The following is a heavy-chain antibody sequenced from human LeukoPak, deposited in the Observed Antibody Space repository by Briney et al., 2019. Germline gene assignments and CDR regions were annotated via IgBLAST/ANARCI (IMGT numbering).Heavy chain of an antibody. Sequence: ASVKVSCKASGYTFTGYYMHWVRQAPGQGLEWMGWINPNSGGTNYAQKLQGRVTMTTDTSTSTAYMELRSLRSDDTAVYYCARDVGAEYCSSTSCYGAAFDIWGQGTMVTVSS. CDR3: ARDVGAEYCSSTSCYGAAFDI. CDR2: INPNSGGT. J-gene: IGHJ3*02. V-gene: IGHV1-2*02. CDR1: GYTFTGYY. D-gene: IGHD2-2*01.